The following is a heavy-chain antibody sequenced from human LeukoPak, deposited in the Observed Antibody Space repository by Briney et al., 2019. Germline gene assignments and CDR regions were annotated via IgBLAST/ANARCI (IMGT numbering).Heavy chain of an antibody. CDR2: ISDNGATI. D-gene: IGHD1-26*01. CDR1: GFTFGSYE. CDR3: TTGPQYSGSHAY. V-gene: IGHV3-48*03. J-gene: IGHJ4*02. Sequence: PGGSLRLSCGASGFTFGSYEMKWVRQAPGMGLEWVSYISDNGATIKYADAVKGRFTMSRDNAKNSVYLQMDSLRDEDTAAYYCTTGPQYSGSHAYWGQGTLVTVSS.